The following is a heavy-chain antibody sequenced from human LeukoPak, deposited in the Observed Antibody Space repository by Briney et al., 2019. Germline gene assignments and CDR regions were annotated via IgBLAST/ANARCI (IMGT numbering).Heavy chain of an antibody. CDR2: FNPNSGGT. J-gene: IGHJ4*02. D-gene: IGHD1-26*01. Sequence: ASVKVSCKASGYTFTGYYMHWVRQAPGQGLEWMGWFNPNSGGTNYAQKFQGRVTMTRDTSISPAYRELSRLRSDDTAVYYCSRDLRVGATSDDWGEGTLVTVSS. CDR1: GYTFTGYY. CDR3: SRDLRVGATSDD. V-gene: IGHV1-2*02.